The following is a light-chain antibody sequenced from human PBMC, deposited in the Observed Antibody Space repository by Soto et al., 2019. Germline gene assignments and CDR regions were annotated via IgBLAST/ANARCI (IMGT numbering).Light chain of an antibody. J-gene: IGKJ5*01. CDR3: QHYNNLPFT. V-gene: IGKV1-33*01. Sequence: DIQMTQCPSSLSASVGDRVTITCQASQDISDFLNWYQQKPGKAPKLLIYDASNLETGVPSRFSGSGSGTDFTFTISSLQPEDVATYYCQHYNNLPFTFGQGTRLEIK. CDR2: DAS. CDR1: QDISDF.